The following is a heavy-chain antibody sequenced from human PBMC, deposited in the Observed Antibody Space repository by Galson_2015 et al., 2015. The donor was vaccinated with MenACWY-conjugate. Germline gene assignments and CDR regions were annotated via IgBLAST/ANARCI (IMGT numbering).Heavy chain of an antibody. CDR1: GFTFSSYA. Sequence: SLRLSCAASGFTFSSYAMHWVRQAPGKGLEYVSAISSNGGTTYYTDSVKGRFTISRDNSKNTLYLQMSRLRAEDTAVYYCVKTKLVLFDYWRQGALVSVSS. J-gene: IGHJ4*02. CDR2: ISSNGGTT. V-gene: IGHV3-64D*06. CDR3: VKTKLVLFDY. D-gene: IGHD6-6*01.